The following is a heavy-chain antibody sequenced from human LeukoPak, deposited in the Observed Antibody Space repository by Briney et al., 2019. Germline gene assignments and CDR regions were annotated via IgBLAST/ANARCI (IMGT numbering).Heavy chain of an antibody. J-gene: IGHJ5*02. Sequence: ASVKVSCKASGYSFTNYYMHWVRQAPGQGLEWMGIINPSAGTTSYAQELQGRVTMTRDTSTSTVYMELSSLRSEDTAVYYCARGGVVGAPNWFDPWGQGTLVTVSS. CDR3: ARGGVVGAPNWFDP. D-gene: IGHD2-15*01. V-gene: IGHV1-46*04. CDR1: GYSFTNYY. CDR2: INPSAGTT.